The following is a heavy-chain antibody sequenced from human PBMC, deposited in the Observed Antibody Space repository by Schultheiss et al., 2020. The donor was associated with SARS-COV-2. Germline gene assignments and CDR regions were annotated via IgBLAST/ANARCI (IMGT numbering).Heavy chain of an antibody. Sequence: GGSLRLSCAASGFTFSSYWMSWVRQAPGKGLEWVSSISSSSSYIYYADSVKGRFTISRDNSKNTLYLQMNSLRAEDTAVYYCAKDSVLRYFDWLVSNWGQGTLVTVSS. V-gene: IGHV3-21*01. J-gene: IGHJ4*02. D-gene: IGHD3-9*01. CDR2: ISSSSSYI. CDR3: AKDSVLRYFDWLVSN. CDR1: GFTFSSYW.